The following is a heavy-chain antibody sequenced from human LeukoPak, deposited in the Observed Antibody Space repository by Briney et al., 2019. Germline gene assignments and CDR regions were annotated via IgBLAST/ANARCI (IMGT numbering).Heavy chain of an antibody. CDR2: ISAYNGNT. J-gene: IGHJ5*02. D-gene: IGHD3-9*01. Sequence: ASVKVSCKASGYTFTSYGISWVRQAPGQGLEWMGWISAYNGNTNYAQKLRGRVTMTTDTSTSTAYMELRSLRSDDTAVYYCARGLRYFDWLPPFDPWGQGTLVTVSS. CDR3: ARGLRYFDWLPPFDP. CDR1: GYTFTSYG. V-gene: IGHV1-18*01.